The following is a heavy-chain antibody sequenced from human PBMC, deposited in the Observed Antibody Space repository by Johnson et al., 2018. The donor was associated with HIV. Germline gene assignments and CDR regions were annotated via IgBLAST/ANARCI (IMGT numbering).Heavy chain of an antibody. CDR1: GFTFSGSA. J-gene: IGHJ3*02. Sequence: VQLVESGGGVVQPGGSLKLSCAASGFTFSGSAMHWVRQASGKGLEWVGRTRNKANSYTTEYAASVKGRFTISRDDSKNSLYLQMNSLKTEDTAVYYCAREPHNFWSPDAFDIWGQGTMVTVSS. CDR3: AREPHNFWSPDAFDI. V-gene: IGHV3-72*01. D-gene: IGHD3-3*01. CDR2: TRNKANSYTT.